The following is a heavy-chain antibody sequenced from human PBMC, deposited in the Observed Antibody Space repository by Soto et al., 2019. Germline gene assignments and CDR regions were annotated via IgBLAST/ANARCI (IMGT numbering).Heavy chain of an antibody. CDR2: INPNSGGT. CDR1: GYTFTGYY. V-gene: IGHV1-2*04. D-gene: IGHD3-10*01. Sequence: GASVKVSCKASGYTFTGYYMHWVRQAPGQGLEWMGWINPNSGGTNYAQKFQGWVTMTRDTSISTAYMGLSRLRSDDTAVYYCARAGDYYGSGSYLKTHYYGMDVWGQGTTVTVSS. CDR3: ARAGDYYGSGSYLKTHYYGMDV. J-gene: IGHJ6*02.